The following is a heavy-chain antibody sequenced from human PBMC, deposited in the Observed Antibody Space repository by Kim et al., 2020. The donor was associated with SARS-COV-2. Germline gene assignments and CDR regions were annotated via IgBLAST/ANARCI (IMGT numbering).Heavy chain of an antibody. J-gene: IGHJ5*02. V-gene: IGHV3-23*01. CDR2: ISGSGGST. CDR1: GFTFSSYA. CDR3: AKGQQLVRWFDP. D-gene: IGHD6-13*01. Sequence: GSLRLSCAASGFTFSSYAMSWVRQAPGKGLEWVSAISGSGGSTYYADSVKSRFTISRDNSKNTLYLQMNSLRAEDTAVYYCAKGQQLVRWFDPWGQGTLVTVSS.